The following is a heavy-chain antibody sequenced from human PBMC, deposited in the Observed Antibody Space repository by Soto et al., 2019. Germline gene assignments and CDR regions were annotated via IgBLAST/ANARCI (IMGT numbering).Heavy chain of an antibody. CDR3: ARVDGDYVGYFDY. CDR1: GGSISSYY. D-gene: IGHD4-17*01. Sequence: SETLSLTCTVSGGSISSYYWSWIRQPPGKGLEWIGYIYYSGSTNYNPSLKSRVTISVDTSKNQFSLKLSSVTAADTAVYYCARVDGDYVGYFDYWGQGTLVTVSS. J-gene: IGHJ4*02. V-gene: IGHV4-59*01. CDR2: IYYSGST.